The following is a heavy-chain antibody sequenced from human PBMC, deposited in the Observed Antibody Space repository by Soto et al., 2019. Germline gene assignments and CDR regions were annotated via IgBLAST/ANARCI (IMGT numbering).Heavy chain of an antibody. Sequence: GESLKISCKGSGYSFTSYWIGWVRQMPGKGLEWMVIIYPGDSDTRYSPSFQGQATISADKSISTPYLQWSSLKASDTAMYYCAGGGVRGVITRTRDYYGMDVWGQGTTVTVSS. V-gene: IGHV5-51*01. J-gene: IGHJ6*02. D-gene: IGHD3-10*01. CDR3: AGGGVRGVITRTRDYYGMDV. CDR1: GYSFTSYW. CDR2: IYPGDSDT.